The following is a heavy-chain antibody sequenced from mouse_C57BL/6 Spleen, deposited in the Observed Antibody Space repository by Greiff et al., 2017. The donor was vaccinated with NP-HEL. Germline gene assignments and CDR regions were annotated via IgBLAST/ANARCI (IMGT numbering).Heavy chain of an antibody. J-gene: IGHJ1*03. D-gene: IGHD1-1*01. V-gene: IGHV1-82*01. CDR1: GYAFSSSW. CDR2: IYPGDGDT. CDR3: ARSGYYGSSRDWYFDV. Sequence: VQLQQSGPELVKPGASVKISCKASGYAFSSSWMNWVKQRPGKGLEWIGRIYPGDGDTNYNGKFKGKATLTADKSSSTAYMQLSSLTSEDSAVYFCARSGYYGSSRDWYFDVWGTGTTVTVSS.